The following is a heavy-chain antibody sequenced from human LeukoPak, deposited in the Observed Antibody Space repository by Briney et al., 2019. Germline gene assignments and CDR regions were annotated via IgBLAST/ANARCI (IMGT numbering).Heavy chain of an antibody. CDR1: GFTFSSYA. CDR3: AKDERSGWYELFDY. Sequence: VGSLRLSCAASGFTFSSYAMSWVRQAPGKGLEWVSAISGSVGSTYYADSVKGRFTISRDNSKNTLYLQMNSLRAEDTAVDYCAKDERSGWYELFDYWGQGTLVTVSS. V-gene: IGHV3-23*01. D-gene: IGHD6-19*01. J-gene: IGHJ4*02. CDR2: ISGSVGST.